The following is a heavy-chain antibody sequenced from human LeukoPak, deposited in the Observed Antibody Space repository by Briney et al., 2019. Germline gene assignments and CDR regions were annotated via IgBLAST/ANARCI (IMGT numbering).Heavy chain of an antibody. CDR1: GYTFTSYD. CDR2: MYPKSAHT. V-gene: IGHV1-8*01. Sequence: ASVKVSCKASGYTFTSYDIHWVRQASGHGLEWMGWMYPKSAHTGLAQRFQGRVTLTRNTSISTAYMELSSLTSEDTAMYYCTRGPSYHSKWVGGMWFDPWGQGTLVSVSS. J-gene: IGHJ5*02. CDR3: TRGPSYHSKWVGGMWFDP. D-gene: IGHD3-10*01.